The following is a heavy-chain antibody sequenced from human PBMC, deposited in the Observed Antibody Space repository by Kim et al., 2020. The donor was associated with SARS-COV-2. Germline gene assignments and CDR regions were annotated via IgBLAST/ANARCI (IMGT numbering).Heavy chain of an antibody. CDR2: IYYSGST. CDR1: GGSISSGGYY. CDR3: AGTPSEVVPAATFDY. V-gene: IGHV4-31*03. D-gene: IGHD2-2*01. J-gene: IGHJ4*02. Sequence: SETLSLTCTVSGGSISSGGYYWSWIRQHPGKGLEWIGYIYYSGSTYYNPSLKSRVTISVDTSKNQFSLRLSSVTAADTAVYYCAGTPSEVVPAATFDYWGQGTLVTVSS.